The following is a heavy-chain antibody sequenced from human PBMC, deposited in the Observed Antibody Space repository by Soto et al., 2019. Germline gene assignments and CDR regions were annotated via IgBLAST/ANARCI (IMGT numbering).Heavy chain of an antibody. J-gene: IGHJ4*02. CDR2: ISSNGGST. Sequence: EVQLVESGGGLVQPGGSLRLSCAASGFTFSRYAMHWVRQAPGKGLEYVSPISSNGGSTYYANSVKGRFTISRDHSKNTLSLQMGRLRPADTAVYYCARGGRGYEFDYWGQGTLVTVSS. V-gene: IGHV3-64*01. CDR1: GFTFSRYA. CDR3: ARGGRGYEFDY. D-gene: IGHD5-12*01.